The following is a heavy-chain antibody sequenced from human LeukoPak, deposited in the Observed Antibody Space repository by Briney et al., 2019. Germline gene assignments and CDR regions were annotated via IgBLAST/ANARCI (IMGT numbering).Heavy chain of an antibody. J-gene: IGHJ6*04. V-gene: IGHV3-53*01. D-gene: IGHD6-13*01. CDR3: ARSIAAAAHYYYYGMDV. CDR1: GFSVSSNY. Sequence: GRSLRLSCAASGFSVSSNYMSWVRQAPGKGLEWVSVIYSGGSTYYADSVKGRFTVSRDISKNTLYLQMNSLRAEDTAVYYCARSIAAAAHYYYYGMDVWGKGTTVTVSS. CDR2: IYSGGST.